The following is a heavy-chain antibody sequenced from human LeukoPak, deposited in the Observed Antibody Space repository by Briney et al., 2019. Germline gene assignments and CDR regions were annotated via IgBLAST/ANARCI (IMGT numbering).Heavy chain of an antibody. CDR2: INHSGST. V-gene: IGHV4-34*01. Sequence: SEPLSLTCAVYGGSFSGYYWSWIRQPPGKGLEWIGEINHSGSTNYNPSLKSRVTISVDTSKNQFSLKLSSVTAADTAVYYCASRQRRDGYNYGYWGQGTLVTVSS. D-gene: IGHD5-24*01. CDR1: GGSFSGYY. J-gene: IGHJ4*02. CDR3: ASRQRRDGYNYGY.